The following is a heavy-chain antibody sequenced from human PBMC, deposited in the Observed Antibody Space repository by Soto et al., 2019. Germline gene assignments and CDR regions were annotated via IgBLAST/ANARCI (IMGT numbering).Heavy chain of an antibody. CDR1: GFTFSSYG. J-gene: IGHJ4*02. D-gene: IGHD3-9*01. Sequence: ESGGGVVQPGRSLRLSCAASGFTFSSYGMHWVRQAPGKGLEWVAVISYDGSNKYYADSVKGRFTISRDNSKNTLYLQMNSLRAEDTAVYYCATDFDWFHTFDYWGQGTLVTVSS. CDR2: ISYDGSNK. V-gene: IGHV3-30*03. CDR3: ATDFDWFHTFDY.